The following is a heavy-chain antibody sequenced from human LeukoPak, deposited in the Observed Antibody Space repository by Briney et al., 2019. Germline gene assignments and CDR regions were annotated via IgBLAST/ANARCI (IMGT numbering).Heavy chain of an antibody. CDR3: ARHSGSDYGSGSYYNVGYFDL. Sequence: GESLKISCKGSGYSFTSYWIGWVRQMPGKGLEWMGIIYPGDSDTRYSPSFQGQVTISADKSISTAYLQWSSLKASDTAMYYCARHSGSDYGSGSYYNVGYFDLWGRGTLVTVSS. CDR2: IYPGDSDT. J-gene: IGHJ2*01. D-gene: IGHD3-10*01. V-gene: IGHV5-51*01. CDR1: GYSFTSYW.